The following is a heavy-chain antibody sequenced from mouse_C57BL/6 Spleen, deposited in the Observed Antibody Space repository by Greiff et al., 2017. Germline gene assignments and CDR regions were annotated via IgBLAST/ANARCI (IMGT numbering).Heavy chain of an antibody. CDR3: ARSPSLHYAMDY. J-gene: IGHJ4*01. D-gene: IGHD1-1*01. V-gene: IGHV1-4*01. CDR2: INPSSGYT. Sequence: VQLQQSGAELARPGASVKMSCKASGYTFTSYTMHWVKQRPGQGLEWIGYINPSSGYTKYNQKFKDKATLTADKSSSTAYMQLSSLTSEDSAVYYCARSPSLHYAMDYWGQGTSVTVSS. CDR1: GYTFTSYT.